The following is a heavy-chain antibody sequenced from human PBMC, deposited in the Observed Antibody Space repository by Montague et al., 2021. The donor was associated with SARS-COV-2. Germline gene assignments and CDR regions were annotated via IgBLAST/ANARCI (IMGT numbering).Heavy chain of an antibody. CDR2: IYYSGST. J-gene: IGHJ4*02. D-gene: IGHD3-9*01. V-gene: IGHV4-59*12. Sequence: SETRSLTCTVSGGSISSYYWSWIRQPPGKGLEWIGYIYYSGSTNYNPSLKSRVTISVDTSKNQFSLKLSSVTATDTAVYYCARTNYDILTGYYNFDYWGQGTLNTVSS. CDR3: ARTNYDILTGYYNFDY. CDR1: GGSISSYY.